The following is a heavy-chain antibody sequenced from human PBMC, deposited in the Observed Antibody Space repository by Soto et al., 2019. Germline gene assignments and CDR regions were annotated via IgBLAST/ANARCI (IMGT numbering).Heavy chain of an antibody. CDR1: GYSFAGYW. CDR2: IDPSDSQT. CDR3: ARQIYDSDTGPNFQYYFDA. Sequence: PGESLKISCKGSGYSFAGYWITWVRQKPGKGLEWMGRIDPSDSQTYYSPSFRGHVTISATKSITTVFLQWSSLRASDTAMYYCARQIYDSDTGPNFQYYFDAWGQGTPVTVSS. V-gene: IGHV5-10-1*01. J-gene: IGHJ4*02. D-gene: IGHD5-18*01.